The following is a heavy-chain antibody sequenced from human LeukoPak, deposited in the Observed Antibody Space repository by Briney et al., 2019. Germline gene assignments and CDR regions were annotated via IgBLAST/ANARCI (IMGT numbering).Heavy chain of an antibody. D-gene: IGHD6-19*01. CDR3: ARIAVAGTEHLDY. Sequence: GASVKVSCKASGYTFTGYYMHWVRQAPGQGLEWMGWINPNSGGTNYAQKFQGRVTMTRDTSISTAYMELSRLRSDDTAVYYCARIAVAGTEHLDYWGQGTLVTVSS. CDR1: GYTFTGYY. CDR2: INPNSGGT. J-gene: IGHJ4*02. V-gene: IGHV1-2*02.